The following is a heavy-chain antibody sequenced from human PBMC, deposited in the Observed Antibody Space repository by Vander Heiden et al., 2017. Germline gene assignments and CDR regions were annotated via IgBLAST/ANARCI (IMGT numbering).Heavy chain of an antibody. Sequence: QAQLVQSGAEVKKPRASAKVSCTASGYTLSTNGISWGSQAPGQGPKWMGWNSGYNGNTKNAQKLQGRSTVTIDSTTDTAYMERRSLKSDDTAVYYGAGESGSWRGAHWCDPWGQGTLGTVSS. J-gene: IGHJ5*02. CDR3: AGESGSWRGAHWCDP. V-gene: IGHV1-18*01. CDR2: NSGYNGNT. D-gene: IGHD6-13*01. CDR1: GYTLSTNG.